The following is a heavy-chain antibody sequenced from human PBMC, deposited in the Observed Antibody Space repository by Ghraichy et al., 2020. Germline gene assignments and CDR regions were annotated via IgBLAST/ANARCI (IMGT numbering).Heavy chain of an antibody. CDR1: GFTFSSYS. CDR2: ISSSSTI. J-gene: IGHJ6*02. CDR3: ARCPNRQYYGMDV. D-gene: IGHD1-14*01. Sequence: GGSLRLSCAASGFTFSSYSMNWVRQAPGKGLEWVSYISSSSTIYYADSVKGRFTISRDNAKNSLYLQMNSLRDEDTAVYYCARCPNRQYYGMDVWGQGTTVTVSS. V-gene: IGHV3-48*02.